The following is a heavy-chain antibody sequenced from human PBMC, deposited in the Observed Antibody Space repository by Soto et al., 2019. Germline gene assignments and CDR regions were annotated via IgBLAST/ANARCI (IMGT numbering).Heavy chain of an antibody. CDR1: GGSISSSSYY. J-gene: IGHJ4*02. D-gene: IGHD3-3*01. Sequence: QLQLQESGPGLVKPSETLSLTCTVSGGSISSSSYYWGWIRQPPGKGLEWLGSIYYSGSTYYNPSLKSRVTISVDTSKNQFSLKLSSVTAADTAVYYCARLATSYYDVWSGYDPAYYFDYWGQGTLVTVSS. CDR3: ARLATSYYDVWSGYDPAYYFDY. V-gene: IGHV4-39*01. CDR2: IYYSGST.